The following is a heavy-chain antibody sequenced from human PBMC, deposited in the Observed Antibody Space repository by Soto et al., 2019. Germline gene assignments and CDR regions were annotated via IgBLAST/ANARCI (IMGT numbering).Heavy chain of an antibody. D-gene: IGHD6-13*01. J-gene: IGHJ6*02. V-gene: IGHV4-61*08. Sequence: TSETLSLTCTVSGGSISSGGYYWSWIRQPPGKGLEWIGYIYYSGSTNYNPSLKSRVTISVDTSKNQFSLKLSSVTAADTAVYYCASIAAAGKGEYYYYGMDVWGQGTTVTVSS. CDR2: IYYSGST. CDR1: GGSISSGGYY. CDR3: ASIAAAGKGEYYYYGMDV.